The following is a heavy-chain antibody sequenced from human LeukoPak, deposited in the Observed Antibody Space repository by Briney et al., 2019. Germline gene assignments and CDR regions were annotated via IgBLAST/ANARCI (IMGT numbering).Heavy chain of an antibody. Sequence: SGGSLRLSCAASGFTFSSYSMNWVRQAPGKGLEWVSSISSSSSYIYYADSVKGRFTISRDNAKNSLYLQMNSLRAEDTAVYYCASQSDVDTAMAGFDYWGQGTLVTVSS. CDR1: GFTFSSYS. V-gene: IGHV3-21*01. J-gene: IGHJ4*02. CDR2: ISSSSSYI. D-gene: IGHD5-18*01. CDR3: ASQSDVDTAMAGFDY.